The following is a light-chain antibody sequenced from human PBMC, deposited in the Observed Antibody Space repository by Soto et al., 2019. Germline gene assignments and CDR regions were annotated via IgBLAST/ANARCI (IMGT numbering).Light chain of an antibody. J-gene: IGLJ2*01. Sequence: QSALTQPPSASGSPGQSVTISCTASSSDVGGYNYVSWYQQHPGKAPKLMIYDVSKRPSGVTDRFSGSKSGNTASLTVSGLQAEDEADYYCSSYAGSNIVVFGGGTKLTVL. CDR2: DVS. V-gene: IGLV2-8*01. CDR1: SSDVGGYNY. CDR3: SSYAGSNIVV.